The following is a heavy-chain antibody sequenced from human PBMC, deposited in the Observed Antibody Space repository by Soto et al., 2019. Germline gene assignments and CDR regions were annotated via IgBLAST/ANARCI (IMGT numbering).Heavy chain of an antibody. Sequence: GGSLRLSCAASGFTFNSYVMSWVRQAPGKGLEWVSAISGSGGSTYYADSVKGRFTISRDNSKNTLYLQMNSLRAEDTAVYYCANPSIGMGNYYYYGMDVWGQGTTVTVSS. CDR1: GFTFNSYV. V-gene: IGHV3-23*01. CDR3: ANPSIGMGNYYYYGMDV. CDR2: ISGSGGST. D-gene: IGHD7-27*01. J-gene: IGHJ6*02.